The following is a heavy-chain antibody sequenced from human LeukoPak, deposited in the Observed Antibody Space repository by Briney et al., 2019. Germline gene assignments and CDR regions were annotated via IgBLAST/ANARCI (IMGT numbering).Heavy chain of an antibody. D-gene: IGHD4-17*01. CDR3: ASERDYGASNAFDM. Sequence: PGGSLRLSCAASGFTFSSYGMHWVRQAPGKGVEGVAFIRYDGSSNYYAVSVKGRFTISRDNSKNTLYLQMNSLRPEDTAVYYCASERDYGASNAFDMWGRGTMVTVSS. CDR2: IRYDGSSN. V-gene: IGHV3-30*02. J-gene: IGHJ3*02. CDR1: GFTFSSYG.